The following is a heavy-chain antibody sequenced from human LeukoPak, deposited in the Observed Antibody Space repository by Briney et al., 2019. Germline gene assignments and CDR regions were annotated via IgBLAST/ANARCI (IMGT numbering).Heavy chain of an antibody. J-gene: IGHJ4*02. CDR1: GGSISSGNYY. CDR3: ARLLAAAKTDYFDY. Sequence: SETLSLTCTVSGGSISSGNYYWAWIRQPPGKGLGWMGSVDYSGTTYYNPYLKSRVTISVDTSKNQFSLKLSSVPAADTAVYYCARLLAAAKTDYFDYWGQGILVTVSS. CDR2: VDYSGTT. V-gene: IGHV4-39*01. D-gene: IGHD6-13*01.